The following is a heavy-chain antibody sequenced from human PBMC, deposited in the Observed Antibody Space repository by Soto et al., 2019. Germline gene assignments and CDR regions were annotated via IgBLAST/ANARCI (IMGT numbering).Heavy chain of an antibody. CDR3: ARDQMARGLYGMDV. CDR2: ISGSGDTT. V-gene: IGHV3-23*01. CDR1: GFTFSTYA. J-gene: IGHJ6*02. Sequence: GGSLRLSCAASGFTFSTYAMSWVRQAPGKGLEWVSAISGSGDTTYYANSVRGRFTISRDNADNSLYLQVNSLRVGDTAVYFCARDQMARGLYGMDVWGQGTTVTVSS. D-gene: IGHD3-10*01.